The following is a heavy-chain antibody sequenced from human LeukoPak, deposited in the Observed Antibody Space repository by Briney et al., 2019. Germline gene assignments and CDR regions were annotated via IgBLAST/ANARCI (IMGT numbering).Heavy chain of an antibody. CDR2: ISYDGSNK. CDR3: AKAPTGERDHY. Sequence: GGSLRLSCAASGFTFSSYGMHWVRQAPGKGLEWVAVISYDGSNKYYADSVKGRFTISRDNSKNTLYLQMNSLRAEDTAVYYCAKAPTGERDHYWGQGTLVTVSS. D-gene: IGHD1-1*01. J-gene: IGHJ4*02. CDR1: GFTFSSYG. V-gene: IGHV3-30*18.